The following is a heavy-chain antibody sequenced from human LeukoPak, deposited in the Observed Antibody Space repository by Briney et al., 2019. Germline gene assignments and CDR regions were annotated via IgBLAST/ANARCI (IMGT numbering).Heavy chain of an antibody. CDR3: ARGRGSSLFQH. J-gene: IGHJ1*01. D-gene: IGHD6-13*01. V-gene: IGHV4-34*01. CDR2: INHSGST. CDR1: GGSFSDYY. Sequence: SETLSLTCAVYGGSFSDYYWSWIRQPPGKGLEWIGEINHSGSTNYNPSLKSRVTISVDTSKNQFSLKLSSVTAADTAVYYCARGRGSSLFQHWGQGTLVTVSS.